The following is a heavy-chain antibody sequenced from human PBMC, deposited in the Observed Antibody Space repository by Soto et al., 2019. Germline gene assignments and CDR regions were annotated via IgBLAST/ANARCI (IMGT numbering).Heavy chain of an antibody. CDR1: GFTFTSYA. CDR2: ISGSGGSE. J-gene: IGHJ6*02. CDR3: AEGDTTMITDYYAMDV. D-gene: IGHD5-18*01. V-gene: IGHV3-23*01. Sequence: GGSLRLSCAVSGFTFTSYAMTWVRQAPGKGLEWVSAISGSGGSEFYADSVKGRFTISRDNSKNTLYLQMKSLRAEDTALYYCAEGDTTMITDYYAMDVWGQGTTVTVSS.